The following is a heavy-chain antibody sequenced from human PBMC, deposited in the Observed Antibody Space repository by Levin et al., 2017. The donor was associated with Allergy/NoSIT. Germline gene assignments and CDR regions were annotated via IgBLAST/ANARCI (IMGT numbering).Heavy chain of an antibody. V-gene: IGHV5-51*01. D-gene: IGHD1-26*01. CDR2: IYPRDSDT. Sequence: TGGSLRLSCKGSGDSFTRYWIGWVRQTPGEGLEWMGIIYPRDSDTRYSPSLEGQVTISADKSISAAYLQWSSLKASDTAMYFCARLIMGGSFSWHADSWGQGTQVTVSS. J-gene: IGHJ4*02. CDR1: GDSFTRYW. CDR3: ARLIMGGSFSWHADS.